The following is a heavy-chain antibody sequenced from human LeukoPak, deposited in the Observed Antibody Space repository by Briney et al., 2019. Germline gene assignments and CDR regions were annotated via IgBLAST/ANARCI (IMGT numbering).Heavy chain of an antibody. Sequence: PGGSLRLSCAASGFTFSRYNMNWVRQAPGKGLEWVSLISGDGGSTYYADSVKGRFTISRDNSKNSLYLQMNSLRTEDTALYYCAKDAFGYGGYWGQGTLVTVSS. CDR3: AKDAFGYGGY. V-gene: IGHV3-43*02. J-gene: IGHJ4*02. D-gene: IGHD5-12*01. CDR2: ISGDGGST. CDR1: GFTFSRYN.